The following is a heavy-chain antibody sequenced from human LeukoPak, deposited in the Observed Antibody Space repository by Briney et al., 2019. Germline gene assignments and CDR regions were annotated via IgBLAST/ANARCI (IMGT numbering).Heavy chain of an antibody. CDR2: ISTSSSYI. V-gene: IGHV3-21*01. CDR3: ARVDYYGSGSYIPPDY. J-gene: IGHJ4*02. Sequence: GGSLRLSCAASGFTFSSYSMHWVRQAPGKGLEWVSCISTSSSYIYYADSVKGRFTISRDNAKNSLYLQMNSLRAEDTAVYYCARVDYYGSGSYIPPDYWGQGTLVTVSS. D-gene: IGHD3-10*01. CDR1: GFTFSSYS.